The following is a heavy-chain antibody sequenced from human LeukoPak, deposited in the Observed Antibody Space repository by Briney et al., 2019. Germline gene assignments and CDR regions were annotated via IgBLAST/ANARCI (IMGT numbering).Heavy chain of an antibody. CDR3: ARDYYDSSGYYFSSGTDY. CDR1: GFTFRSHA. J-gene: IGHJ4*02. V-gene: IGHV3-23*01. Sequence: GGSLRLSCVGSGFTFRSHAMSWVRQAPEKGLEFVSGIYENGGTTYYADSVKGRFSISRDNSKNTLYLQMNSLRAEDTAVYYCARDYYDSSGYYFSSGTDYWGQGTLVTVSS. D-gene: IGHD3-22*01. CDR2: IYENGGTT.